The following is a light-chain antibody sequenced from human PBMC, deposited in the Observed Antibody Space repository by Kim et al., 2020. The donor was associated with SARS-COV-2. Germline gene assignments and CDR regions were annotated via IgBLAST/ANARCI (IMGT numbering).Light chain of an antibody. CDR3: SSRDV. V-gene: IGLV3-19*01. CDR1: SLRRYY. CDR2: GKN. J-gene: IGLJ1*01. Sequence: SSELTQDPAVSVAWGQTVRITCQGDSLRRYYPSWYQQKPGQAPVLVIYGKNNRPSGIPDRFSGSSSGNTASLTITGTQAEDEADYYCSSRDVFGTGTKVT.